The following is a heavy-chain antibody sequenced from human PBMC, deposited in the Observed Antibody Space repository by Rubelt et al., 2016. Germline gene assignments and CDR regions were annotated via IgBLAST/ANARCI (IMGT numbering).Heavy chain of an antibody. D-gene: IGHD6-19*01. CDR3: ARRAVAVAGLDD. V-gene: IGHV4-39*01. CDR1: GGSISSSNYH. CDR2: VYYVGTT. J-gene: IGHJ4*02. Sequence: QLQLQESGPGLVKPSETLSLTCTVSGGSISSSNYHWGWIRQPPGKGLEWIGSVYYVGTTYYNPSLKSRVTISVDTSKNQFFLNLRAVIAADSAVYFCARRAVAVAGLDDWGQGTLVTVSS.